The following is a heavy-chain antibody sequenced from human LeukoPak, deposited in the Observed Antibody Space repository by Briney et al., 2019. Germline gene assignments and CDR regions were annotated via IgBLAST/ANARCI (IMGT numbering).Heavy chain of an antibody. J-gene: IGHJ1*01. CDR3: TRNSGWYGLS. V-gene: IGHV3-23*01. Sequence: GGSLRLSCTVSGFTLSSYEMSCIRQAPGKGLEWVSSIDYDGGSGHYADSVKGRFTISRGNSNNTLFLHLNSLRGEDTAVYYCTRNSGWYGLSWGQGTLVTVSS. CDR1: GFTLSSYE. D-gene: IGHD6-19*01. CDR2: IDYDGGSG.